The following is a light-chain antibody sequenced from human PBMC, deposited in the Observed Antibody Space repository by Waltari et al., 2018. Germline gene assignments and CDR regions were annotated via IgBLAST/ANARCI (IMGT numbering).Light chain of an antibody. CDR3: QQFYNYPPT. Sequence: AIQLTQSPPSLSASVGDRVTIACRASQAISSSLVWYQQKPGKAPKRLFYDASTLENGVPSRFSGSGSGTDFTLTISSLQPEDFSSYHCQQFYNYPPTFGQGTRLEIK. J-gene: IGKJ5*01. CDR1: QAISSS. CDR2: DAS. V-gene: IGKV1D-13*01.